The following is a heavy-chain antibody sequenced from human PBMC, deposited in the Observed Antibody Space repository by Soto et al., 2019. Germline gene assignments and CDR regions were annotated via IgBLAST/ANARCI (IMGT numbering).Heavy chain of an antibody. CDR2: IDPSDSYT. Sequence: GESLKISCNGSGYSFTIYCISWVLQMPGKGLEWMGRIDPSDSYTNYSPSFQGHVTISADKSISTAYLQWSSLKASDTAMYYCARGMVSGTIFGVVINYGMDVWGQGTTVTVSS. J-gene: IGHJ6*02. CDR3: ARGMVSGTIFGVVINYGMDV. D-gene: IGHD3-3*01. V-gene: IGHV5-10-1*01. CDR1: GYSFTIYC.